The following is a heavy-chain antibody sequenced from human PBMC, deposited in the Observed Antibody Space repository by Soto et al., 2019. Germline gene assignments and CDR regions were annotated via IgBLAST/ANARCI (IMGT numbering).Heavy chain of an antibody. D-gene: IGHD6-13*01. J-gene: IGHJ5*02. CDR2: TYYRSKWYN. V-gene: IGHV6-1*01. Sequence: PSQTLSLTCAISGDSVSSNSAAWNWIRQSPSRGLEWLGRTYYRSKWYNDYAVSVKSRITINPDTSKNQFSLHLSSVTPEDTAVYYCVRGGKVAATFNSFDPWGQGTLVTVSS. CDR1: GDSVSSNSAA. CDR3: VRGGKVAATFNSFDP.